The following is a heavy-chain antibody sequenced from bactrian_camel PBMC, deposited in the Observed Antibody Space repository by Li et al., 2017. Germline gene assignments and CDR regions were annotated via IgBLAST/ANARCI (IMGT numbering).Heavy chain of an antibody. CDR2: IKPDGSIT. V-gene: IGHV3S6*01. J-gene: IGHJ4*01. CDR3: HTGGGAY. CDR1: GYTYVGCS. D-gene: IGHD7*01. Sequence: VQLVESGGGSVQAGESLRLSCTGSGYTYVGCSMVWYRQAPGKGLDWVSAIKPDGSITYYSYSVKGRFAISRDNAKNTVYLQMNSLSSEDTSVYYCHTGGGAYWGQGTQVTVS.